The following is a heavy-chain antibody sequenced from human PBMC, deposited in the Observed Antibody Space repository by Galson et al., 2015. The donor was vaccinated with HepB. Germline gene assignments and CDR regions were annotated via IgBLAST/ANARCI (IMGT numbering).Heavy chain of an antibody. CDR2: INIGNGNT. V-gene: IGHV1-3*04. CDR3: VRKGATGYPIDAFDI. Sequence: SVKVSCKASGYTFTRHAIHWVRQAPGRRLEWMGWINIGNGNTHYSQNLQGRVTITRDTSANIAYMELSSLRSEDTAVYYCVRKGATGYPIDAFDIWGQGTMVTVSS. D-gene: IGHD5-12*01. J-gene: IGHJ3*02. CDR1: GYTFTRHA.